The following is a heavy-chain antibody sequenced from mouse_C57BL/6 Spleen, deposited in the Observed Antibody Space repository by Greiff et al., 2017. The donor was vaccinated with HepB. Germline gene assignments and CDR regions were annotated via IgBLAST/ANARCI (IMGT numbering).Heavy chain of an antibody. CDR1: GYAFSSYW. V-gene: IGHV1-80*01. Sequence: QVQLKESGAELVKPGASVKISCKASGYAFSSYWMNWVKQRPGKGLEWIGQIYPGDGDTNYNGKFKGKATLTADKSSSTAYMQLSSLTSEDSAVYFCARDYYGTDYYAMDYWGQGTSVTVSS. J-gene: IGHJ4*01. CDR2: IYPGDGDT. CDR3: ARDYYGTDYYAMDY. D-gene: IGHD1-1*01.